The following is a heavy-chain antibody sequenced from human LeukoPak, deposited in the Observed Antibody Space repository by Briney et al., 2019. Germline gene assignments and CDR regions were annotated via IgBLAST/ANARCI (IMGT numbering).Heavy chain of an antibody. D-gene: IGHD5-18*01. J-gene: IGHJ4*02. Sequence: PSETLSLTCTVSGGSISSGSYYWSWIRQPAGKGLEWIGRIYTSGSTNYNPSLKSRVTISVDTSKNQFSLKLSSVTAADTAVYYCASTGGYSYGWGYYFDYWGQGTLVTVSS. CDR2: IYTSGST. CDR3: ASTGGYSYGWGYYFDY. CDR1: GGSISSGSYY. V-gene: IGHV4-61*02.